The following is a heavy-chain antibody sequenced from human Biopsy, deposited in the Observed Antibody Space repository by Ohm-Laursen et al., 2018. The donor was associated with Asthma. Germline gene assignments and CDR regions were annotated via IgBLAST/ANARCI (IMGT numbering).Heavy chain of an antibody. CDR3: ARKAGSCISRTCYSLDF. CDR2: INSVFGTT. CDR1: GGTFNTYV. Sequence: SSVKVSCKSLGGTFNTYVIGWVRQAPGQGLEWMGGINSVFGTTTFPQKFQDRVTITADDSTSTVYMELSSLRSEDTAAYYCARKAGSCISRTCYSLDFWGQGTLVTVSS. V-gene: IGHV1-69*01. D-gene: IGHD2-2*01. J-gene: IGHJ4*02.